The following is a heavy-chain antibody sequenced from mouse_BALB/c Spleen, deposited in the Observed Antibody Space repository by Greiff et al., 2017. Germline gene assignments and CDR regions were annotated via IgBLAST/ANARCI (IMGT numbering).Heavy chain of an antibody. CDR3: ARGYYGNWFAY. V-gene: IGHV5-4*02. CDR2: ISDGGSYT. CDR1: GFTFSDYY. Sequence: EVHLVESGGGLVKPGGSLKLSCAASGFTFSDYYMYWVRQTPEKRLEWVPTISDGGSYTYYPDSVKGRFTISRDNAKNNLYLQMSSLKSEDTAMYYCARGYYGNWFAYWGQGTLVTVSA. J-gene: IGHJ3*01. D-gene: IGHD2-1*01.